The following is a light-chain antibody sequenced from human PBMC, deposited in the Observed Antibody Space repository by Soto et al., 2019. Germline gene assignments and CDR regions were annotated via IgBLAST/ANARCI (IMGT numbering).Light chain of an antibody. V-gene: IGLV1-40*01. Sequence: QSVLTQPPSVSGAPGQRVTISCTGSSSNIGAGYDVHWYQQLPGTAPKLLIYGNSNRPSGVPDRFSGSKFGTSASLAITGLQAEDEADYYCQSYDSSLSGYVFGTGTKVTVL. CDR1: SSNIGAGYD. CDR2: GNS. CDR3: QSYDSSLSGYV. J-gene: IGLJ1*01.